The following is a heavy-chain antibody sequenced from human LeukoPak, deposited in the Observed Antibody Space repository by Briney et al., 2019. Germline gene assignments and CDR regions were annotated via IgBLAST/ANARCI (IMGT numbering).Heavy chain of an antibody. CDR1: GFTFSDYG. J-gene: IGHJ4*02. CDR2: ITSSGGGT. CDR3: AKHYGSGTYYNYFDY. V-gene: IGHV3-23*01. Sequence: PGGSLRLSCAASGFTFSDYGMSWVRRAPGKGLEWVSAITSSGGGTFYVDSVKGRLTISRDNSENTLYLQMNSLRAEDTAVYYCAKHYGSGTYYNYFDYWGQGTLVTVSS. D-gene: IGHD3-10*01.